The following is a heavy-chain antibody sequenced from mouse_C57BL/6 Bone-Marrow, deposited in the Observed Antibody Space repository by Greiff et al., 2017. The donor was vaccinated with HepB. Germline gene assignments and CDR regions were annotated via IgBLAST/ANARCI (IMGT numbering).Heavy chain of an antibody. CDR3: VRQRVTWGYFDV. D-gene: IGHD2-1*01. CDR1: GFSFNTYA. Sequence: EVKLQESGGGLVQPKGSLKLSCAASGFSFNTYAMNWVRQAPGKGLEWVARIRSKSNNYATYYADSVKDRFTISRDDSESMLYLQMNNLKTEDTAMYYCVRQRVTWGYFDVWGTGTTVTVSS. CDR2: IRSKSNNYAT. V-gene: IGHV10-1*01. J-gene: IGHJ1*03.